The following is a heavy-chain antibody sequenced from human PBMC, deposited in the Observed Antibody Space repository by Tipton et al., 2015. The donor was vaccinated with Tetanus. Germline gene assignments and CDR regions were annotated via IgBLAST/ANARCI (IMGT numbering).Heavy chain of an antibody. D-gene: IGHD3-10*01. CDR1: GGTFTNYA. V-gene: IGHV1-18*01. CDR2: ISPYNGNT. J-gene: IGHJ5*02. Sequence: QVQLVQSGAEVKTPGSSVKVSCKASGGTFTNYALSWVRQAPGQGPEWMGWISPYNGNTKYAERFQGRITMTTDTSTSTAYMELRSLRSDDTAVFYCARDYFGSGSTYYFDTWGQGTLVTVSS. CDR3: ARDYFGSGSTYYFDT.